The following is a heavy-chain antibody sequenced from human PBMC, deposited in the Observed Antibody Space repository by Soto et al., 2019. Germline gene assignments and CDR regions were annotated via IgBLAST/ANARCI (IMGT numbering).Heavy chain of an antibody. D-gene: IGHD4-17*01. V-gene: IGHV3-23*01. J-gene: IGHJ4*02. CDR1: GFTFSSYA. CDR2: ISGSGGRT. Sequence: GGSLRLSCAASGFTFSSYAMSWVRQAPGKGLEWVSGISGSGGRTYYADSVKGRFTISRDNSKNTLYLQMNNLRVEDTAVYYCAKDGTNYGDYGFDYWGQGTLVTVSS. CDR3: AKDGTNYGDYGFDY.